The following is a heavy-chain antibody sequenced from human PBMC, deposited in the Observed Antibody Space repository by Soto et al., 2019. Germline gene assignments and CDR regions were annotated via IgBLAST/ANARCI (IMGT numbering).Heavy chain of an antibody. D-gene: IGHD2-2*02. CDR2: INAGNGNT. J-gene: IGHJ5*02. V-gene: IGHV1-3*01. CDR1: GYTFTSYA. Sequence: QVQLVQSGAEVKKPGASVKVSCKASGYTFTSYAMHWVRQAPGQRLEWMGWINAGNGNTKYSQKFQGRVTITRDTSASTAYMELSSLRSEDTAVYYCARGDVYCSSTSCYTWSWFDPWGQGTLVTVSS. CDR3: ARGDVYCSSTSCYTWSWFDP.